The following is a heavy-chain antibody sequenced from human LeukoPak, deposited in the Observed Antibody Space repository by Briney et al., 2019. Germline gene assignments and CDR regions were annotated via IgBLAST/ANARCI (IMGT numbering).Heavy chain of an antibody. CDR1: GFTFSTNA. Sequence: PGGSLRLSCAASGFTFSTNAMNWVRQAPGKGLEWVSSISGSGAGTYYADSVKGRFTISRDNSKNTLYLQMNSLRAEDTAVYYCAKVVGYNFWSGFDYWGQGALATVSS. J-gene: IGHJ4*02. D-gene: IGHD3-3*01. CDR2: ISGSGAGT. CDR3: AKVVGYNFWSGFDY. V-gene: IGHV3-23*01.